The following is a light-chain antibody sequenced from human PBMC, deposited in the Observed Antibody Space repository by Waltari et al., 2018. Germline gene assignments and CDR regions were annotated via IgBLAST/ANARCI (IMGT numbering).Light chain of an antibody. J-gene: IGLJ1*01. CDR2: DVS. V-gene: IGLV2-11*01. Sequence: QSALTQPRPVSGSPGQSVTISCTGTSSDVGGYNYVPWYQQHPGKAPKLMIYDVSKRPPGVPDRFSGSKSGNTASLTISGLQAEDEADYYCCSHAGSYTYVFGTGTKVTVL. CDR1: SSDVGGYNY. CDR3: CSHAGSYTYV.